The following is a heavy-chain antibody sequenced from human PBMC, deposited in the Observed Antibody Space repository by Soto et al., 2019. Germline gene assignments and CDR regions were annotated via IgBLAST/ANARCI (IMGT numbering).Heavy chain of an antibody. J-gene: IGHJ5*02. CDR3: ARFWGEWVNWFDP. CDR1: GGSISSGGYS. V-gene: IGHV4-30-2*01. D-gene: IGHD3-16*01. Sequence: QLQLQESGSGLVKPSQTLSLTCAVSGGSISSGGYSWSWIRQPPGKGLEWIGYIYHSGSTYYNPFLQRRVTISVDRSTNQFSLKLSSVTAADTAVYYCARFWGEWVNWFDPWGQGTLVTVSS. CDR2: IYHSGST.